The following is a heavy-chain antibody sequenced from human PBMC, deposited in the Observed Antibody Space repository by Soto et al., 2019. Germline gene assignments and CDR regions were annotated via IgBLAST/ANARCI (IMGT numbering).Heavy chain of an antibody. CDR2: INPSGGST. CDR1: GYTFTGYY. CDR3: AVVVVAATWILDY. V-gene: IGHV1-46*03. D-gene: IGHD2-15*01. J-gene: IGHJ4*02. Sequence: ASVKVSCTASGYTFTGYYMHWVRQAPGQGLEWMGIINPSGGSTSYAQKFQGRVTMTRDTSTSTVYMELSSLRSEDTAVYYCAVVVVAATWILDYWGQGTLVTVSS.